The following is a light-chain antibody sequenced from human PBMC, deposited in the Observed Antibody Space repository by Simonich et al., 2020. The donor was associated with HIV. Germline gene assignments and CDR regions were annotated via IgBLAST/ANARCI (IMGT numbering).Light chain of an antibody. V-gene: IGLV2-23*01. J-gene: IGLJ3*02. CDR1: SSDVGSYSL. CDR3: CSYAGSSTWV. Sequence: QSALTQPRSVSGSPGQSVPISCTGTSSDVGSYSLVSWYQQHPGKAPKLMIYEDSKRPSGVSNRFSASKSGNTASLTISGLQTEDEADYYCCSYAGSSTWVFGGGTKLTVL. CDR2: EDS.